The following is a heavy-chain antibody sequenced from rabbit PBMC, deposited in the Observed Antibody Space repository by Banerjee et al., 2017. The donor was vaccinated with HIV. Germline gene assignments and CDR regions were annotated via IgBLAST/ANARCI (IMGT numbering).Heavy chain of an antibody. Sequence: QSLEESGGDLVKPGASLTLTCTASGFSFSSSYYMCWVRQAPGKGLEWIGCINGGSSGSTYYASWAKGRFTISKTSSTTVTLQMTSLTAADTATYFCARDPYAGYYDYGAYDLRGPGTLVTVS. V-gene: IGHV1S40*01. D-gene: IGHD2-1*01. J-gene: IGHJ4*01. CDR1: GFSFSSSYY. CDR3: ARDPYAGYYDYGAYDL. CDR2: INGGSSGST.